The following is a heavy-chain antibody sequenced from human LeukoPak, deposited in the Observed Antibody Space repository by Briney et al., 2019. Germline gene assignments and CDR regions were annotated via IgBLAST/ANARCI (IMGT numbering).Heavy chain of an antibody. V-gene: IGHV4-59*01. J-gene: IGHJ4*02. CDR1: GGSISSYY. D-gene: IGHD3-3*01. CDR2: IYYSGST. Sequence: SETLSLTCTVSGGSISSYYWSWIRQPPGKGLEWIGYIYYSGSTNYNPSLKSRVTISVDTSKNQFSLKLSSVTAADTAVYYCARDRGFLENYFDYWGQGTLVTVPS. CDR3: ARDRGFLENYFDY.